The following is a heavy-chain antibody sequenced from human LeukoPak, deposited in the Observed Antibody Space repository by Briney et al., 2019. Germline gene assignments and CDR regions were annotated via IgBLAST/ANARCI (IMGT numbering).Heavy chain of an antibody. CDR3: ARVPLSDSSGHYYPH. CDR2: INTGNGNT. CDR1: GYTFANYG. V-gene: IGHV1-3*04. J-gene: IGHJ1*01. Sequence: ASVKVSCKTSGYTFANYGMHWVRQAPRQSLEWMGWINTGNGNTKSSQKFQDRVALTRDTSASTAYMELNSLSSEGTAVYYYARVPLSDSSGHYYPHWGQGTLATVSS. D-gene: IGHD3-22*01.